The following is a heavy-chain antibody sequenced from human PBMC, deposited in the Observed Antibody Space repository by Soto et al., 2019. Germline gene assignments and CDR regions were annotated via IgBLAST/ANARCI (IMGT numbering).Heavy chain of an antibody. CDR3: AADLNEDIVERVPTYYHYGMDV. CDR1: GFPFTSSA. CDR2: IVVGSGNT. V-gene: IGHV1-58*01. J-gene: IGHJ6*01. D-gene: IGHD5-12*01. Sequence: SVKVSFKACGFPFTSSALQLVRQARGQRLEWIGWIVVGSGNTNYAQKFQERVTITRDMSTSTAYMELSSLRSEDTAVYYCAADLNEDIVERVPTYYHYGMDVWGQGTTVTVSS.